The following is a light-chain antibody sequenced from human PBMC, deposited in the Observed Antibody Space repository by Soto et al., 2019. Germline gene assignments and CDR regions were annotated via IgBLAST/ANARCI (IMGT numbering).Light chain of an antibody. CDR2: AAS. CDR1: ENIASY. V-gene: IGKV1-39*01. Sequence: DIQMTQSPSSLSASVGDRVTITCRASENIASYLHWYQQKPGKAPTLLVYAASSLESGAPPRFSGTVSGTDFTLTITSLPHDDLATYFWQQRYSTQWTFGQGTKVEL. J-gene: IGKJ1*01. CDR3: QQRYSTQWT.